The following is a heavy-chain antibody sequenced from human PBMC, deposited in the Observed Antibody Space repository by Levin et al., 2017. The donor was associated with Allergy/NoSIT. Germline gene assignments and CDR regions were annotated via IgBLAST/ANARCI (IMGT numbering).Heavy chain of an antibody. D-gene: IGHD6-6*01. CDR2: ISSSGRTI. Sequence: GGSLRLSCAASGFTFSDYYMSWIRQAPGKGLEWVSYISSSGRTINYADSVKGRFTISRDNVKNSLYLQMNSLRAEDTAVYYCARDRDQGSRSIYYGMDVWGQGTTVTVSS. CDR1: GFTFSDYY. J-gene: IGHJ6*02. V-gene: IGHV3-11*01. CDR3: ARDRDQGSRSIYYGMDV.